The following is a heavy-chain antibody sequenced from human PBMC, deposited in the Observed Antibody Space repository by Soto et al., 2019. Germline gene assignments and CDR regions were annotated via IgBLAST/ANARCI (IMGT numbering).Heavy chain of an antibody. Sequence: PGGSLRLSCAASGFTFSSYGMHWVRQAPGKGLEWVAVISYDGSDKYYADSVKGRFTISRDNSENTLYLQMNSLRAEDTAVYYCAKDLENYDFWSGSFDYWGQGTLVTVSS. CDR1: GFTFSSYG. V-gene: IGHV3-30*18. D-gene: IGHD3-3*01. CDR2: ISYDGSDK. J-gene: IGHJ4*02. CDR3: AKDLENYDFWSGSFDY.